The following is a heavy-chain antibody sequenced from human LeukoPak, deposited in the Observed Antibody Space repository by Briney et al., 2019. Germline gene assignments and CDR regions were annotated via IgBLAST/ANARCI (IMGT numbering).Heavy chain of an antibody. D-gene: IGHD6-6*01. CDR2: IYYSGST. CDR3: ARSSSSSDY. CDR1: DGSVSSGSYY. Sequence: SETLSLTCTVSDGSVSSGSYYWSWIRQPPGKGLEWIGYIYYSGSTNYNPSLKSRVTISVDTSKNQFSLKLSSVTAADTAVYYCARSSSSSDYWGQGTLVTVSS. J-gene: IGHJ4*02. V-gene: IGHV4-61*01.